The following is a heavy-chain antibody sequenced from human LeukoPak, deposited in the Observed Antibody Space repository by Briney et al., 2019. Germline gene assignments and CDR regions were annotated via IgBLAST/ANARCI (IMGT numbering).Heavy chain of an antibody. D-gene: IGHD3-22*01. Sequence: PGGSLRLSCAASGFTFSGSAMHWVRQASGKGLEWVGRIRSKANSYATAYAASVKGRFTISRDDSKNTAYLQMNSLKTEDTAVYYCTRHEEGEVGLVVIGYWGQGTLVTVSS. V-gene: IGHV3-73*01. CDR1: GFTFSGSA. J-gene: IGHJ4*02. CDR3: TRHEEGEVGLVVIGY. CDR2: IRSKANSYAT.